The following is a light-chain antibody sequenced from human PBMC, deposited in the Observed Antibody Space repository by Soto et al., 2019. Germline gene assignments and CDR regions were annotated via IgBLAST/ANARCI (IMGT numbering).Light chain of an antibody. Sequence: EVVLTQSPGTLSLSPGERATLSCRAGQSVTRNSLAWYQQKPGQAPRLLIYAASGRATGIPDRFSGSGSGTDFTLTISRLEPEDFAVYYCHQYGSPPQTFGQGTRVEV. CDR3: HQYGSPPQT. J-gene: IGKJ1*01. CDR2: AAS. V-gene: IGKV3-20*01. CDR1: QSVTRNS.